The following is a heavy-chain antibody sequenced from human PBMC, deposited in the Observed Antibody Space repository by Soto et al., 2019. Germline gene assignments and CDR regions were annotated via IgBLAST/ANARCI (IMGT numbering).Heavy chain of an antibody. J-gene: IGHJ4*02. CDR3: ARGSYYYDSPTNDY. V-gene: IGHV3-30-3*01. CDR2: ISYDGSNK. Sequence: PGGSLRLSCAASGFTFSSYAMHWVRQAPGKGLEWVAVISYDGSNKYYADSVKGRFTISRDNSKNTLYLQMNSLRAEDTAVYYCARGSYYYDSPTNDYWGQGTLVTVSS. CDR1: GFTFSSYA. D-gene: IGHD3-22*01.